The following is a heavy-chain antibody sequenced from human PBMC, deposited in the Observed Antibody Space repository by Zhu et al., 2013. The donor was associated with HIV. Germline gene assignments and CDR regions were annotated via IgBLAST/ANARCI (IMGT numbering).Heavy chain of an antibody. D-gene: IGHD3-22*01. CDR2: ISAYNGNT. CDR1: GYTFTSYG. J-gene: IGHJ3*02. V-gene: IGHV1-18*01. CDR3: ARDRPRVTMIGSVVADAFDI. Sequence: QVQLVQSGAEVKKPGASVKVSCKASGYTFTSYGISWVRQAPGQGLEWMGWISAYNGNTNYAQKLQGRVTMTTDTSTSTAYMELRSLRSDDTAVYYCARDRPRVTMIGSVVADAFDIWAKGQWSPSLQ.